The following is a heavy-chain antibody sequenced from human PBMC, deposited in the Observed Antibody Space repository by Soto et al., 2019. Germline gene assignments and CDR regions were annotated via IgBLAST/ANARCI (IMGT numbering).Heavy chain of an antibody. J-gene: IGHJ2*01. CDR3: ARIPQKVVAGTRFGYLYL. Sequence: QVQLEESGGGVVQPGRSLRLSCAASGFTFSSYGMHWVRQAPGKGLEWVAVIWYDGSNKYYADSVKGRFTISRDNSKNTLYIQMNSLRAEDKNVYYCARIPQKVVAGTRFGYLYLCGRGTLVTVSS. CDR1: GFTFSSYG. V-gene: IGHV3-33*01. D-gene: IGHD6-19*01. CDR2: IWYDGSNK.